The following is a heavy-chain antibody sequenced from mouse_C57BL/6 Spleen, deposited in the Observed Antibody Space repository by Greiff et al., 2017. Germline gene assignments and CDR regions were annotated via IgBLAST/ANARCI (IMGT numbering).Heavy chain of an antibody. Sequence: QVQLQQSGAELVRPGASVTLSCKASGYTFTDYEMHWVKQTPVHGLEWIGAIDPETGGTAYNQKFKGKAILTADKSSSTAYMELRSLTSEDSAVYYCTRGGLYDWFAYWGQGTLVTVSA. CDR3: TRGGLYDWFAY. D-gene: IGHD2-12*01. J-gene: IGHJ3*01. CDR2: IDPETGGT. CDR1: GYTFTDYE. V-gene: IGHV1-15*01.